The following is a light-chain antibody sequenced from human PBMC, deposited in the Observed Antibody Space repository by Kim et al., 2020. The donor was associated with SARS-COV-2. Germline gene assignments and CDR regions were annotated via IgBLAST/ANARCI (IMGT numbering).Light chain of an antibody. V-gene: IGLV1-47*01. CDR3: GAWDDSLSGWV. CDR2: RNN. J-gene: IGLJ3*02. CDR1: NSNIGNYY. Sequence: ELTQPTSASETPGQRVTISCSGSNSNIGNYYVYWYQVFPRMAPKLLIYRNNQRSSGVPDRFSGSKSGTSASLAISGLRSEDEADYYCGAWDDSLSGWVFGGGTQLTVL.